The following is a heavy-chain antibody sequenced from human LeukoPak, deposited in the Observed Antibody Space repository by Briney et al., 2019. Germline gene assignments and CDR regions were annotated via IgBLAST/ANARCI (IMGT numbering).Heavy chain of an antibody. V-gene: IGHV4-34*01. Sequence: SETLSLTCTVSGGSISSYYWSWIRQPPGKGLEWIGEINHSGSTNYNPSLKSRVTISVDTSKNQFSLKLSSVTAADTAVYYCARGDDYNWNYSVFDYWGQGTLVTVSS. CDR2: INHSGST. CDR3: ARGDDYNWNYSVFDY. J-gene: IGHJ4*02. D-gene: IGHD1-7*01. CDR1: GGSISSYY.